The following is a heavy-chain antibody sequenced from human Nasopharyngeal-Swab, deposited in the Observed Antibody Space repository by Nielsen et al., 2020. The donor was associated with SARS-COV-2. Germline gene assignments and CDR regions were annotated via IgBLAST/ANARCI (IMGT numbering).Heavy chain of an antibody. D-gene: IGHD6-19*01. CDR2: IFHSGNT. Sequence: SETLSLTCTVSGGSITSYYWGWIRQPPGKGLEWIGYIFHSGNTNYNPSLKSRVTMSVDTSKNQFSLRLSSVTAADSAVYYCARPTLGYSSFWFDPWGQGTLVTISS. CDR3: ARPTLGYSSFWFDP. CDR1: GGSITSYY. V-gene: IGHV4-59*01. J-gene: IGHJ5*02.